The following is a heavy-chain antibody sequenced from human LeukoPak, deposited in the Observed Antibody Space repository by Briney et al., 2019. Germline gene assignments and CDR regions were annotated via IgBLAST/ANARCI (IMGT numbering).Heavy chain of an antibody. V-gene: IGHV3-15*01. CDR1: GFTFSNAW. D-gene: IGHD3-22*01. CDR2: IKSKTDGGTT. J-gene: IGHJ4*02. Sequence: RTGGSLRLSCADSGFTFSNAWMSWVRQAPGKGLEWVGRIKSKTDGGTTDYAAPVKGRFTISRDDSKNTLYLQMNSLKTEDTAVYYCTTHYYYDSSGYYHFDYWGQGTLVTVSS. CDR3: TTHYYYDSSGYYHFDY.